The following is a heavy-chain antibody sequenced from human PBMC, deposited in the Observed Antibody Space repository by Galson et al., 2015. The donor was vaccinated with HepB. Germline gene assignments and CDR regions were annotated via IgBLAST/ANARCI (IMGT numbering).Heavy chain of an antibody. CDR3: ARDSREQQLVRNTRYYYYYMDV. V-gene: IGHV3-7*01. Sequence: SLRLSCAASGFTFSSYWMSWVRQAPGKGLEWVANIKQDGSEKYYVDSVKGRFTISRDNAKNSLYLQMNSLRAEDTAVYYCARDSREQQLVRNTRYYYYYMDVWGKGTTVTVSS. D-gene: IGHD6-13*01. J-gene: IGHJ6*03. CDR2: IKQDGSEK. CDR1: GFTFSSYW.